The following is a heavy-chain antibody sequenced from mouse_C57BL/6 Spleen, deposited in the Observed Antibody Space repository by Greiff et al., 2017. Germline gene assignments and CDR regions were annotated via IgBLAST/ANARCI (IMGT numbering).Heavy chain of an antibody. CDR2: IDPSDSYT. CDR3: AREELRSATGFDY. V-gene: IGHV1-50*01. Sequence: QVQLQQPGAELVKPGASVKLSCKASGYTFTSYWMQWVKQRPGQGLEWIGEIDPSDSYTNYNQKFKGKATLTVDTSSSTAYMQLSSLTSEDSAVYYCAREELRSATGFDYWGQDTTLAVSS. J-gene: IGHJ2*01. D-gene: IGHD1-1*01. CDR1: GYTFTSYW.